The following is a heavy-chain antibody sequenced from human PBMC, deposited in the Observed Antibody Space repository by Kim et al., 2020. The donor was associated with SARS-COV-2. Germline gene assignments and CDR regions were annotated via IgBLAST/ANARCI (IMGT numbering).Heavy chain of an antibody. CDR1: GGSISNYY. CDR3: ARYSSSWNYFDS. J-gene: IGHJ4*02. CDR2: ISYSGSA. D-gene: IGHD6-13*01. Sequence: SETLSLTCTVSGGSISNYYWTWIRQSPGKGLEWIAYISYSGSANYNPSLRSRVTLSVDTSKNQFSLKVNSVTAADTAVYYCARYSSSWNYFDSWGQGTLVTVSS. V-gene: IGHV4-59*01.